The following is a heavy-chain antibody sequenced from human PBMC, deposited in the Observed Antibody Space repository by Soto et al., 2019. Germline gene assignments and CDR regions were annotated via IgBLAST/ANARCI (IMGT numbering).Heavy chain of an antibody. D-gene: IGHD2-15*01. CDR1: GFTFSSYS. Sequence: GGSLRLSCAASGFTFSSYSMNWVRQAPGKGLEWVSSISSSSSYIYYADSVKGRFTISRDNAKNSLYLQMNSLRAEDTAVYYCARGDCSGGSCYPIYYYYYMDVWGKGTTVTVSS. CDR3: ARGDCSGGSCYPIYYYYYMDV. V-gene: IGHV3-21*01. CDR2: ISSSSSYI. J-gene: IGHJ6*03.